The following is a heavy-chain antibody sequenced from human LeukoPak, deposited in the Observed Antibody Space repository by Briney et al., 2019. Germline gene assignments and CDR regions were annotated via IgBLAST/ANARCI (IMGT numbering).Heavy chain of an antibody. CDR2: IFPSGGEI. V-gene: IGHV3-23*01. D-gene: IGHD2-2*02. Sequence: GGSLRLSCAASGFTFSTFAMIWVRQPPGKGLEWVSSIFPSGGEIHYADSVRGRFTISRDNSKSTLSLQMNSLRAEDTAIYYCAAYRQALFPFESWGQGTLVTVSS. J-gene: IGHJ5*01. CDR1: GFTFSTFA. CDR3: AAYRQALFPFES.